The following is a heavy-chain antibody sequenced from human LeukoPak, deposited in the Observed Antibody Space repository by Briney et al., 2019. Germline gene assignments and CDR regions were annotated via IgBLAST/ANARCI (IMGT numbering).Heavy chain of an antibody. Sequence: SETLTLTCAVYGGSFSGYYWSWIRQPPGKGLEWIGEINNSGSTNYNPSLKSRVTISVDTTKNQFSLKLSSVTAADTAVYYCARKSDLQRFCESCGYVYWGQGTLVTVSS. J-gene: IGHJ4*02. CDR2: INNSGST. V-gene: IGHV4-34*01. CDR3: ARKSDLQRFCESCGYVY. CDR1: GGSFSGYY. D-gene: IGHD3-22*01.